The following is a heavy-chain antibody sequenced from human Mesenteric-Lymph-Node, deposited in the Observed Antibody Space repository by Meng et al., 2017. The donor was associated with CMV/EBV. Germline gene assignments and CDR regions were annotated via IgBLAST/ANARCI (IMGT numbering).Heavy chain of an antibody. Sequence: GGSLRLSCAASGFTFSSYWMHWVRQAPGKGLVWVSRINSDGSSTSYADSVKGRFTISRDNAKNTLYLQMNSLRAEDTAVYYCARDIFGVVRSYYYYGMDVWGQGTTVTVSS. CDR3: ARDIFGVVRSYYYYGMDV. V-gene: IGHV3-74*01. D-gene: IGHD3-3*01. CDR2: INSDGSST. J-gene: IGHJ6*02. CDR1: GFTFSSYW.